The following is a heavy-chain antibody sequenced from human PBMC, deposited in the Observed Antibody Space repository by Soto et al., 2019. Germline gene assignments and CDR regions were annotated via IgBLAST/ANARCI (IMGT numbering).Heavy chain of an antibody. Sequence: GGSLRLSCAASGFTFSDYYMSWIRQAPGKGLEWVSYISSSGSTIYYADSVKGRFTISRDNAKNSLYLQMNSLRAEDTAVYYCARDSYYDFWSGYSHTGSGYYYMDVWGKGTTVTVSS. CDR3: ARDSYYDFWSGYSHTGSGYYYMDV. J-gene: IGHJ6*03. CDR2: ISSSGSTI. V-gene: IGHV3-11*01. D-gene: IGHD3-3*01. CDR1: GFTFSDYY.